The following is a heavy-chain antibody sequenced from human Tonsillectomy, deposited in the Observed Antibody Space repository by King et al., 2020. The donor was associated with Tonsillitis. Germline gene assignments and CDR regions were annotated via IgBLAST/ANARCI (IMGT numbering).Heavy chain of an antibody. J-gene: IGHJ4*02. Sequence: VQLVESGGGLVQPGGSLRLSCAASGFTFSSYDMHWVRQATGKGLEWVSDINTAGDTHYPGSVKGRFTISRENAKNSLYLQMNSLRAEDTAVYYCARVHSSDWYFYSWGQGTLFTVSS. V-gene: IGHV3-13*01. CDR2: INTAGDT. CDR1: GFTFSSYD. D-gene: IGHD6-19*01. CDR3: ARVHSSDWYFYS.